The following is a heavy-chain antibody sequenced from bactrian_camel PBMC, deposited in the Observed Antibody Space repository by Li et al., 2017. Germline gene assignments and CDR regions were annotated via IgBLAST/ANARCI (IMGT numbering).Heavy chain of an antibody. J-gene: IGHJ4*01. CDR3: AKALGSGDYYTGEYNY. CDR1: GFTFTNNW. Sequence: HVQLVESGGGLVQPGGSLTLSCAASGFTFTNNWMHWVRQAPGKGLEWVSTIYTGDGRTKSADSVKGRFTMSRDNAKNMLYLQMNNLKSEDTALYYCAKALGSGDYYTGEYNYWGQGTQVTVS. CDR2: IYTGDGRT. V-gene: IGHV3S1*01. D-gene: IGHD2*01.